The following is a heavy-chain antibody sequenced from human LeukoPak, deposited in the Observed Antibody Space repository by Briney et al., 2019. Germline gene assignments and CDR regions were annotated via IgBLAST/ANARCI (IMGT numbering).Heavy chain of an antibody. D-gene: IGHD3/OR15-3a*01. CDR3: ARQTGSGLFTLP. CDR2: ISSSGSTI. CDR1: GFTFSSYE. J-gene: IGHJ4*02. V-gene: IGHV3-48*03. Sequence: GGSLRLSCAASGFTFSSYEMDWVRQAPGKGLEWVSYISSSGSTIYYADSVKGRFTISRDNAKKSLYLQMNSLRAEDTAVYYCARQTGSGLFTLPGGQGTLVTVSS.